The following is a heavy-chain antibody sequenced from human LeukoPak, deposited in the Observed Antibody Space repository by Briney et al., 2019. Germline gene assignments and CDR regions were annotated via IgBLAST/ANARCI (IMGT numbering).Heavy chain of an antibody. D-gene: IGHD2-2*02. CDR2: ISGSGGST. CDR3: AKDPNQLLYFRVDY. J-gene: IGHJ4*02. CDR1: GFTFSSYA. V-gene: IGHV3-23*01. Sequence: GGSLRLSCAASGFTFSSYAMSWVRQAPVKGPEWVSAISGSGGSTYYADSVKGRFTISRDNSKNTLYLQMNSLRAEDTAVYYCAKDPNQLLYFRVDYWGQGTLVTVSS.